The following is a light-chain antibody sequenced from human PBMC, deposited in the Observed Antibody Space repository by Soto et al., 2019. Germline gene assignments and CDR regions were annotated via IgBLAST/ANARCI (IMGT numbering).Light chain of an antibody. Sequence: DIQMTQSPSSVSASVGERVTISCRASQDIGSWLAWYQQRPGEAPKLLIYTASSLESGVPSRFSGSGSGTDFTVTISSLQPEDFATYYCQQSYSTPTYGQGTKV. CDR3: QQSYSTPT. J-gene: IGKJ1*01. CDR2: TAS. V-gene: IGKV1-12*01. CDR1: QDIGSW.